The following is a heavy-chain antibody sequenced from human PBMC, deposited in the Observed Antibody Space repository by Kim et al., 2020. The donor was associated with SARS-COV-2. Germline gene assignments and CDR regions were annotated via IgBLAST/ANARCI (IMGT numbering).Heavy chain of an antibody. CDR3: ARAGNILTGYYPPGAFDY. D-gene: IGHD3-9*01. CDR2: ISYDGSST. J-gene: IGHJ4*02. Sequence: GGSLRLSCAASGFTFSSYAMHWVRQAPGKGLEWVAVISYDGSSTYYADSVKGRFTISRDNSKNTLYLQMNSLRAEDTAVYYCARAGNILTGYYPPGAFDYWGQGTLVTVSS. V-gene: IGHV3-30*04. CDR1: GFTFSSYA.